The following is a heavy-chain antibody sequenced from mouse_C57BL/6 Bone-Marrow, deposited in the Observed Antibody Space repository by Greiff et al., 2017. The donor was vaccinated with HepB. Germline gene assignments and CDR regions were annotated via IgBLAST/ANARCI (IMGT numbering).Heavy chain of an antibody. J-gene: IGHJ1*03. V-gene: IGHV5-6*02. CDR2: ISSGGSYT. D-gene: IGHD1-1*01. CDR1: GFTFSSYG. Sequence: EVMLVESGGDLVKPGGSLKLSCAASGFTFSSYGMSWVRQTPDKRLEWVATISSGGSYTYYPDSVKGRITISRDNAKNTLYLQMSRLKSEDTAMYYCARRATVVATNWYFDVWGTGTTVTVSS. CDR3: ARRATVVATNWYFDV.